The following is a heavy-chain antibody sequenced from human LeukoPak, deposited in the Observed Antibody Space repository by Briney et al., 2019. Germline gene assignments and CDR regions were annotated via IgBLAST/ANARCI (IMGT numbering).Heavy chain of an antibody. CDR1: GGSISSYY. CDR2: IYYSGST. D-gene: IGHD5-12*01. V-gene: IGHV4-59*01. J-gene: IGHJ4*02. Sequence: PSETLSLTCTVAGGSISSYYWSWIRQPPGKGLEWIGYIYYSGSTNYNPSLKSRVTISVDTSKNQFSLKLSSVTAADTAVYYCARVRDSAYDADFDYWGQGTLVSVSS. CDR3: ARVRDSAYDADFDY.